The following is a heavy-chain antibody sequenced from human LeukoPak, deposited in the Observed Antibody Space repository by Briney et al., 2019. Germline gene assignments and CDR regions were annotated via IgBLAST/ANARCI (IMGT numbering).Heavy chain of an antibody. V-gene: IGHV4-61*02. CDR1: GGSISSGSYY. CDR3: ARGFVPAGMARYHYMDV. D-gene: IGHD2-2*01. J-gene: IGHJ6*03. CDR2: IYTSGST. Sequence: SQTLSLTCTVSGGSISSGSYYWSWIRQPAGKGLEWIGRIYTSGSTNYNPSLKSRVTISVDTSKNQFSLKLSSVTAADTAVYCCARGFVPAGMARYHYMDVWGKGTTVTVSS.